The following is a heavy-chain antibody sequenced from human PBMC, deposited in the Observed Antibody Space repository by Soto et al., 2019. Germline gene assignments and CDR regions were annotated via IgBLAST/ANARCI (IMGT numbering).Heavy chain of an antibody. D-gene: IGHD5-12*01. CDR3: ARHSSRWLQPAVAFDI. V-gene: IGHV4-39*01. J-gene: IGHJ3*02. CDR1: GGSISSSSYY. CDR2: IYYSGST. Sequence: SETLSLTCTVSGGSISSSSYYWGWIRQPPGKGLEWIGSIYYSGSTYYNPSLKSRVTISVDTSKNQFSLKLSSVTAADTAVYYCARHSSRWLQPAVAFDICGQGTMVTVS.